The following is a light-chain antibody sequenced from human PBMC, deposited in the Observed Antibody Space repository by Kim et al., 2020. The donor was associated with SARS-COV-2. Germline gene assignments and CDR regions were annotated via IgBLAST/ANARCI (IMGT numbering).Light chain of an antibody. CDR2: GAS. Sequence: DRVMTQSPATLSVSPGERATLSCRASQSVSSNLAWYQQKPGQAPRLLIYGASTRATDIPARFSGSGSGTEFTLTISSLQSEDFAVYYCQHYNNWPYTFGQGTKVDIK. V-gene: IGKV3-15*01. J-gene: IGKJ2*01. CDR3: QHYNNWPYT. CDR1: QSVSSN.